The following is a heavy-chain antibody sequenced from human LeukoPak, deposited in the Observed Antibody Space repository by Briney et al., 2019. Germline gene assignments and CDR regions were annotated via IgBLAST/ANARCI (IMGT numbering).Heavy chain of an antibody. CDR2: IYYSGST. D-gene: IGHD2-2*01. V-gene: IGHV4-59*08. CDR1: GGSISSYY. Sequence: SETLSLTCTVSGGSISSYYRSWIRQPPGKGLEWIGYIYYSGSTNYNPSLKSRVTISVDTSKNQFSLKLSSVTAADTAVYYCARHGCSSTSCPFQHWGQGTLVTVSS. J-gene: IGHJ1*01. CDR3: ARHGCSSTSCPFQH.